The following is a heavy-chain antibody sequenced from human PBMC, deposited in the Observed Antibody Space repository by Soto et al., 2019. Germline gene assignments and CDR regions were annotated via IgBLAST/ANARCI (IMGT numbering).Heavy chain of an antibody. V-gene: IGHV3-23*01. D-gene: IGHD3-10*01. J-gene: IGHJ5*02. CDR1: GFTFSSYA. Sequence: EVQLLESGGGLVQPGGSLRLSCAASGFTFSSYAMSWVRQAPGKGLEWASAISGSGGSTYYADSVKGRFTISRDNSKNTLYLQMNSLRAEDTAVYYCAKDVGFGELLDRFDPWGQGTLVTVSS. CDR3: AKDVGFGELLDRFDP. CDR2: ISGSGGST.